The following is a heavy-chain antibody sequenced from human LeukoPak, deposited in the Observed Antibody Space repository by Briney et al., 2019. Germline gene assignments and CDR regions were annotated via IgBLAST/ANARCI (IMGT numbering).Heavy chain of an antibody. CDR3: ARDAESPGTIMTTYYYYMDV. D-gene: IGHD4-11*01. J-gene: IGHJ6*03. CDR2: IYSGGST. V-gene: IGHV3-66*01. Sequence: GGSLRLSCAASGFTVSSNYMNWVRQAPGKGLEWVSVIYSGGSTYYADSVKGRFTISRDKSKNTLYLQMSSLRADDTAVYYCARDAESPGTIMTTYYYYMDVWGKGTTVTISS. CDR1: GFTVSSNY.